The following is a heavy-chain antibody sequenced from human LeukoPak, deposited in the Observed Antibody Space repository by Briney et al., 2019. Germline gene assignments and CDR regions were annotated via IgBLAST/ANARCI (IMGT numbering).Heavy chain of an antibody. D-gene: IGHD5-24*01. V-gene: IGHV3-23*01. J-gene: IGHJ3*02. CDR2: ISGSGGST. CDR1: GFTFSSYA. CDR3: ATTGLRGMATRLSDAFDI. Sequence: GGSLRLSCVASGFTFSSYAMSWVRQAPGKGLEWVSAISGSGGSTYYADSVRGRFTISRDNSKNTLYLQMNSLRAEDTAVYYCATTGLRGMATRLSDAFDIWGQGTMVTVSS.